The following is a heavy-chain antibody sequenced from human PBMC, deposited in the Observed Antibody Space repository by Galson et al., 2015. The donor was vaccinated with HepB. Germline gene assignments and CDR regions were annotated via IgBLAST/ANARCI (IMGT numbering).Heavy chain of an antibody. CDR1: GFTFSSFA. Sequence: SLRLSCAASGFTFSSFAMTWVRQTPGKGLEWIGRIKSKTDGGTADYAAPVKGRFTIASDDASNTLYRHMNRLKTDDTGVYYCTTDVFFSTFWSWFDPWGQGTLVTVSS. J-gene: IGHJ5*02. CDR2: IKSKTDGGTA. V-gene: IGHV3-15*01. CDR3: TTDVFFSTFWSWFDP. D-gene: IGHD2-8*02.